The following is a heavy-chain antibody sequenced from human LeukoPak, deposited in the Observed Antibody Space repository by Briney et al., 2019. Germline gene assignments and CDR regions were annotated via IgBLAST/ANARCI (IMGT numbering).Heavy chain of an antibody. CDR1: GFTFSSYA. V-gene: IGHV3-30-3*01. CDR3: ARDLNFYYYYYGMDV. Sequence: GRSLRLSCAASGFTFSSYAMHWVRQAPGKGLEWVAVISYDGSNKYYADSVKGRFTISRDSSKNTLYLQMNSLRAEDTAVYYCARDLNFYYYYYGMDVWGQGTTVTVSS. CDR2: ISYDGSNK. D-gene: IGHD5-24*01. J-gene: IGHJ6*02.